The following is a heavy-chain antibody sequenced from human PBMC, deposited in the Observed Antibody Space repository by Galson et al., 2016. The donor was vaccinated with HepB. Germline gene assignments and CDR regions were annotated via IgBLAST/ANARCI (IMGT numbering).Heavy chain of an antibody. V-gene: IGHV2-5*02. J-gene: IGHJ4*02. CDR3: ARHGRGDYVSFDD. D-gene: IGHD4-17*01. CDR1: GFSLTTAGVG. Sequence: PALVKPTQTLTLTCTFSGFSLTTAGVGVGWIRQPPGKAPEWLALVYWDDDKHYSPSLKNKLTINKDISKNQVVLRMSNMDPVDTATYYCARHGRGDYVSFDDGVQGTLVTVSS. CDR2: VYWDDDK.